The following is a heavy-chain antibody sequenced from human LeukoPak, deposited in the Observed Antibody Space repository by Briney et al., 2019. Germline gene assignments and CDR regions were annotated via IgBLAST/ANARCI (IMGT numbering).Heavy chain of an antibody. J-gene: IGHJ4*02. D-gene: IGHD4-17*01. V-gene: IGHV4-30-2*01. CDR3: ARGLTTVTTFDY. Sequence: PSLMSRVTISVDRSKNQFSLKLSSVTAADTAVYYCARGLTTVTTFDYWGQGTLVTVSS.